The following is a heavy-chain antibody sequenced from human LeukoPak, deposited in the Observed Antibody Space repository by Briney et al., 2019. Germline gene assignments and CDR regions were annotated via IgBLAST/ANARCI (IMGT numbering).Heavy chain of an antibody. CDR1: GGSISSYY. Sequence: KPSETLSLTCTVSGGSISSYYWSWIRQPPGKGLEWTGYIYYSGSTNYNPSLKSRVTISVDTSKNQFSLKLSSVTAADTAVYYCARLGIWQQLVRVGDYWGQGTLVTVSS. CDR2: IYYSGST. CDR3: ARLGIWQQLVRVGDY. J-gene: IGHJ4*02. D-gene: IGHD6-13*01. V-gene: IGHV4-59*08.